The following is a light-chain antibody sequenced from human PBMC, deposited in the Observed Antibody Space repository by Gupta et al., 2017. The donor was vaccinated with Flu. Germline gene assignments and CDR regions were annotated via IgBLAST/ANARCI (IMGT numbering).Light chain of an antibody. V-gene: IGKV3-11*01. CDR1: QSVSNY. CDR2: GAS. CDR3: QQRDNLLT. Sequence: SPAHMSLSQGERATPSCRDSQSVSNYLEWYQQKPAQAPRLVIYGASNRASAITGRFSGSGSGTDFTLTSSRREAEDFAVYYGQQRDNLLTFGGGTRVEIK. J-gene: IGKJ4*01.